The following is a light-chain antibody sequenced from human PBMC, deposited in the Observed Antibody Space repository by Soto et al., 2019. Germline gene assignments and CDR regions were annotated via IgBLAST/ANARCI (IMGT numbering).Light chain of an antibody. CDR2: GAS. CDR1: QSVSSSY. V-gene: IGKV3-20*01. J-gene: IGKJ4*01. Sequence: EFVLTQSPGTLSLSPGERATLSCRASQSVSSSYLAWYQQKPGQAPRILIYGASTRATGIPDRISGSGSGTDFTLTISRLEPEEFALYYCQQYGSSPPLTFGGGTKVEIK. CDR3: QQYGSSPPLT.